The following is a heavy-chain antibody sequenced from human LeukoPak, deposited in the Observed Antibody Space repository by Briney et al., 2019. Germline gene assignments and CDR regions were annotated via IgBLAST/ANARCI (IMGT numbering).Heavy chain of an antibody. Sequence: SETLFLTCTVSGGSISSYYWSWIRQPPGKGLEWIGYIYYSGSTNYNPSLKSRVTISVDTSKNQFSLKLSSVTAADTAVYYCARDLLGGDDAFDIWGQGTMVTVSS. CDR2: IYYSGST. V-gene: IGHV4-59*01. CDR1: GGSISSYY. CDR3: ARDLLGGDDAFDI. J-gene: IGHJ3*02.